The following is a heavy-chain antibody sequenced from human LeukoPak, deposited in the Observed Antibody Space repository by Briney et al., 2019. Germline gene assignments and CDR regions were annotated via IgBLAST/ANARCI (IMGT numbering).Heavy chain of an antibody. CDR2: ISSSSTI. Sequence: GGSLRLSCAASGFTFSSYSMNWVRQAPGKGLEWVSYISSSSTIYYADSVKGRFTISRDNAKNSLYLQMNSLRAEDTAVYYCARDSGYSYGGDFDYWGQGTLVTVSS. D-gene: IGHD5-18*01. CDR3: ARDSGYSYGGDFDY. CDR1: GFTFSSYS. V-gene: IGHV3-48*04. J-gene: IGHJ4*02.